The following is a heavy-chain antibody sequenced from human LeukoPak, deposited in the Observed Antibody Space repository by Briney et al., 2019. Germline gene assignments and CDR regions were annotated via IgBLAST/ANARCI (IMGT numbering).Heavy chain of an antibody. CDR3: ARAYRDYDYVWGSYRPGGAYYYYMDV. Sequence: SETLSLTCTVSGGSISSGSYYWSWIRQPAGKGLEWIGRIYTSGSTNYNPSLKSRVTISVDTSKNQFSLKLSSVTAADTAVYYCARAYRDYDYVWGSYRPGGAYYYYMDVWGKGTTVTISS. D-gene: IGHD3-16*02. CDR2: IYTSGST. J-gene: IGHJ6*03. CDR1: GGSISSGSYY. V-gene: IGHV4-61*02.